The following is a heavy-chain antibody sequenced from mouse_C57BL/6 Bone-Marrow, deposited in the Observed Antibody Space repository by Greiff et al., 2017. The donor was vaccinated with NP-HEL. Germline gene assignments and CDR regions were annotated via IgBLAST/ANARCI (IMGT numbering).Heavy chain of an antibody. D-gene: IGHD2-3*01. J-gene: IGHJ3*01. CDR3: TRDGYSWFAY. CDR1: GYTFTDYE. V-gene: IGHV1-15*01. Sequence: LQESGAELVRPGASVTLSCKASGYTFTDYEMHWVKQTPVHGLEWIGAIDPETGGTAYNQKFKGKAILTADKSSSTAYMELRSLTSEDSAVYYCTRDGYSWFAYWGQGTLVTVSA. CDR2: IDPETGGT.